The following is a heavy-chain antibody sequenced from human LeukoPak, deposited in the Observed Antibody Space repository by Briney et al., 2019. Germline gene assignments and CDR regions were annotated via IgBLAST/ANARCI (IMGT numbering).Heavy chain of an antibody. CDR1: GDSISSGGYY. D-gene: IGHD1-26*01. CDR2: IYNSGST. V-gene: IGHV4-31*03. CDR3: VREPTGSYSFDF. J-gene: IGHJ4*02. Sequence: SETLSLTCTVSGDSISSGGYYWSWIRQHPGKGLEWIGYIYNSGSTYYNPSLKSRVTISIDTSKRQFSLKLTSVTAADTAVYYCVREPTGSYSFDFWGQGTLVTVSS.